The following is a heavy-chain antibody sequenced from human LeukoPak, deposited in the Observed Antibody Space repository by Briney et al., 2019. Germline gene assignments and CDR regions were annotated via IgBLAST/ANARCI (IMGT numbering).Heavy chain of an antibody. CDR2: IKQDGSEK. Sequence: GGSLRLSCAASGFTFSSYAMHWVRQAPGKGLEWVANIKQDGSEKYYVDSVKGRFTISRDNAKNSLYLQMNSLRAEDTAVYYCARALGGEWELPYYFDYWGQGTLVTVSS. CDR3: ARALGGEWELPYYFDY. J-gene: IGHJ4*02. V-gene: IGHV3-7*01. CDR1: GFTFSSYA. D-gene: IGHD1-26*01.